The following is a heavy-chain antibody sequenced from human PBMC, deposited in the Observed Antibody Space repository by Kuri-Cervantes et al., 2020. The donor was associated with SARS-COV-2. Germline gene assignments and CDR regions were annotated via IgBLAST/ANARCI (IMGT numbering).Heavy chain of an antibody. V-gene: IGHV3-21*01. CDR1: GGSFSGYY. CDR2: ISSSSSYI. Sequence: ETLSLTCAVYGGSFSGYYWSWIRQPPGKGLEWVSSISSSSSYIYYADSVKGRFTISRDNAKNSLYLQMNSLRAEDTAVYYCARDPGYDILTGYYPAADDAFDIWGQGTMVTVSS. CDR3: ARDPGYDILTGYYPAADDAFDI. D-gene: IGHD3-9*01. J-gene: IGHJ3*02.